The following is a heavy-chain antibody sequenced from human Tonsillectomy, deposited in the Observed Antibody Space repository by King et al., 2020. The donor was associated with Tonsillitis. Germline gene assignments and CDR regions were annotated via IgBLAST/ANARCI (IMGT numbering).Heavy chain of an antibody. CDR3: ARGEVVVVDYYYMDV. D-gene: IGHD2-15*01. J-gene: IGHJ6*03. CDR1: GFTFSSYG. V-gene: IGHV3-33*01. Sequence: VQLVESGGGVVQPGRSLRLSCAASGFTFSSYGMHWVRQAPGKGLGWVAVIWYDGSNKYYADSVKGRFTISRDNSKNTLYLQMNSLRAEDTAVYYCARGEVVVVDYYYMDVWGKGTTVTVSS. CDR2: IWYDGSNK.